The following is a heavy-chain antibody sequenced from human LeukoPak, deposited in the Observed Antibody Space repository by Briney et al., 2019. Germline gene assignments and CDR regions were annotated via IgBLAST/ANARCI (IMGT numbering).Heavy chain of an antibody. CDR3: ARTSNLYSSGWYHKGYYFDY. D-gene: IGHD6-19*01. CDR1: GFTFSNYA. J-gene: IGHJ4*02. V-gene: IGHV3-53*01. CDR2: IYSGGST. Sequence: PGGSLRLSCVASGFTFSNYAMSWVRQAPGKGLEWVSVIYSGGSTYYADSVKGRFTISRDNSKNTLYLQMNSLRAEDTAVYYCARTSNLYSSGWYHKGYYFDYWGQGTLVTVSS.